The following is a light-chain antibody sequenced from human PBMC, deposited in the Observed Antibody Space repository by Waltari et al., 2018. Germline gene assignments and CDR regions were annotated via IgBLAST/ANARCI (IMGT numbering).Light chain of an antibody. CDR2: ANY. Sequence: QSVLTQPPSVSASPGQKVTIPCSGTRSNIGDNFVSWYQHLSGTAPKLLIYANYKRPSGIPDRFSGSKSGTSATLAISGLQPGDEADYFCGTWDNSLNSGVFGGGTKVTVL. CDR3: GTWDNSLNSGV. J-gene: IGLJ2*01. V-gene: IGLV1-51*01. CDR1: RSNIGDNF.